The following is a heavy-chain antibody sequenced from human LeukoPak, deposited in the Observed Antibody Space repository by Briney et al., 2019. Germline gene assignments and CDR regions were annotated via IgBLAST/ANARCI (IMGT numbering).Heavy chain of an antibody. CDR1: GFTFSSYG. Sequence: PGRSLRLSCAASGFTFSSYGMHWVRQAPGKGLEWVAVIWYDGSNKYYADSVKGRFTISRDNSKNTLYLQMNSLRAEDTAVYYCARDAHYGDYEPPYFDYWGQGTLVTVSP. CDR2: IWYDGSNK. V-gene: IGHV3-33*01. CDR3: ARDAHYGDYEPPYFDY. D-gene: IGHD4-17*01. J-gene: IGHJ4*02.